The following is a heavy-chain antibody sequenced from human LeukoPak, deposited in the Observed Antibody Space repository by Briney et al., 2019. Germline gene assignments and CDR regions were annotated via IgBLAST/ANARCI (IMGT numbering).Heavy chain of an antibody. CDR2: IYHSGST. D-gene: IGHD3-3*01. CDR3: ARHGSWSGYNYVLDY. J-gene: IGHJ4*02. CDR1: GYSISSGFY. Sequence: SETLSLTCAVSGYSISSGFYWGWIRQPPGKGLEWIGTIYHSGSTYYNTSLKSRVTISVDTSKNQFSLKLSSVTAADTAVYYCARHGSWSGYNYVLDYWGQGTLVTVSS. V-gene: IGHV4-38-2*01.